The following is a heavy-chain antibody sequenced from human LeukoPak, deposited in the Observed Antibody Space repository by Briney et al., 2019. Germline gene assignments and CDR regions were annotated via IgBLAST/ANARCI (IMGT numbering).Heavy chain of an antibody. V-gene: IGHV3-23*01. CDR2: ISGSGGST. CDR3: ARQRAGSDSGGYGDAFDI. J-gene: IGHJ3*02. Sequence: SGGSLRLSCAASGFTFSSYAMSWVRQAPGKGLEWVSAISGSGGSTYYADSVKGRFTISRDNSKNTLYLQMNSLRASDTAIYYCARQRAGSDSGGYGDAFDIWGQGTRVTVSS. D-gene: IGHD3-22*01. CDR1: GFTFSSYA.